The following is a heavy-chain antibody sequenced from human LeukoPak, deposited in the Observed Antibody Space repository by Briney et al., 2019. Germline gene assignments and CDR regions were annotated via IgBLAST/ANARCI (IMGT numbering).Heavy chain of an antibody. Sequence: SGGSLRLSCAASRFTFSSYGMSWVRQAPGKGPEWVSGIKAGSDGSTYYADSVKGRFTISRDNSKNTPSLQMNSLRAEDTAVYYCAKVRPPGVHSVFYFDLWGQGTLVTVSS. D-gene: IGHD1-1*01. CDR2: IKAGSDGST. J-gene: IGHJ4*02. CDR3: AKVRPPGVHSVFYFDL. V-gene: IGHV3-23*01. CDR1: RFTFSSYG.